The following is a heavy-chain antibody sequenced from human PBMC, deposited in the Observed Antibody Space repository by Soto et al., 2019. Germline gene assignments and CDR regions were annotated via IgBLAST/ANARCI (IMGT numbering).Heavy chain of an antibody. V-gene: IGHV3-33*01. CDR3: ARGLTREEDIAAAGPNWFDP. Sequence: QVQLVESGGGVVQPGRSLRLSCAASGFTFSSYGMHWVRQAPGKGLEWVAVIWYDGSNKYYADSVKGRFTISRDNSKNTLYLQMNSLRAEDTAVYYCARGLTREEDIAAAGPNWFDPWGQGTLVTVSS. CDR2: IWYDGSNK. J-gene: IGHJ5*02. D-gene: IGHD6-13*01. CDR1: GFTFSSYG.